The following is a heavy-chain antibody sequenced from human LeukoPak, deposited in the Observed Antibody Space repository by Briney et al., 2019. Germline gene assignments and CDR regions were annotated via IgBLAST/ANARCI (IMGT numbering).Heavy chain of an antibody. CDR1: GFTFSSYA. J-gene: IGHJ4*02. V-gene: IGHV3-64*01. CDR2: ISSNGGST. Sequence: PGGSLRLSCAASGFTFSSYAMHWVRQAPGKGLEYVSAISSNGGSTYYANSVKGRFTISRDNSKNTLYLQMGSLRAEDTAVYYCARDPYNTYYYGSGRYAQPFDYWGQGTLVTVSS. D-gene: IGHD3-10*01. CDR3: ARDPYNTYYYGSGRYAQPFDY.